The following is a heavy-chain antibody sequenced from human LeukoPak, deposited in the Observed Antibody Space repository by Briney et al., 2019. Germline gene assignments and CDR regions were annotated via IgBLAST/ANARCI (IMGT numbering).Heavy chain of an antibody. Sequence: HGESLKISCKGSGYSFTSHWIGWVRQMPGKGLEWMGIIYPGDSDTRYSPSFQGQVTISADKSISTAYLQWSSLKASDTAMYYCARQSGDSGWWFDPWGQGTLVTVSS. CDR1: GYSFTSHW. D-gene: IGHD6-19*01. V-gene: IGHV5-51*01. CDR3: ARQSGDSGWWFDP. J-gene: IGHJ5*02. CDR2: IYPGDSDT.